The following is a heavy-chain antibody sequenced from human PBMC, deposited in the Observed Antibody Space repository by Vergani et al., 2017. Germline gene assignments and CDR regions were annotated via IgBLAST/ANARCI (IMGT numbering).Heavy chain of an antibody. J-gene: IGHJ5*02. V-gene: IGHV4-30-4*01. CDR1: GGSISSGDYY. CDR2: IYYSGST. CDR3: ARGITMIVVVTSEGSWFDP. D-gene: IGHD3-22*01. Sequence: QVQLQESGPGLVKLSQTLSLTCTVSGGSISSGDYYWSWIRQPPGKGLEWIGYIYYSGSTYYNPSLKSRVTISVDTSKNQFSLKLSSVTAADTAVYYCARGITMIVVVTSEGSWFDPWGQGTLVTVSS.